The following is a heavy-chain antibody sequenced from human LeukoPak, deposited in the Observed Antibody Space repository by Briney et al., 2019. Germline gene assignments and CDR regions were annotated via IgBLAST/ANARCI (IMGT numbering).Heavy chain of an antibody. D-gene: IGHD1-14*01. CDR2: INQDGSEK. CDR1: GFTLSSNW. V-gene: IGHV3-7*02. J-gene: IGHJ4*02. Sequence: GGSLRLSCAASGFTLSSNWMSWVRQAPGKGLEWVASINQDGSEKEYVDSVKGRFSISRDNARNSLSLQMNSLRGEDTAVYYCVKNHAALDCRGQGTLVTVSS. CDR3: VKNHAALDC.